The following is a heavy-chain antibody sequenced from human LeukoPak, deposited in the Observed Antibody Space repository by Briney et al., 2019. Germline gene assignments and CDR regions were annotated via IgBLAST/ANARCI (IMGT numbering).Heavy chain of an antibody. V-gene: IGHV4-39*07. CDR3: ARVSVWFGAY. Sequence: SETLSLTCTVSGGSISSSSYYWGWIRQPPGKGLEWIGSIYYSGSTYYNPSLKSRVTISVDTSKNQFSLKLSSVTAADTAVYYCARVSVWFGAYWGQGTLVTVSS. CDR1: GGSISSSSYY. CDR2: IYYSGST. J-gene: IGHJ4*02. D-gene: IGHD3-10*01.